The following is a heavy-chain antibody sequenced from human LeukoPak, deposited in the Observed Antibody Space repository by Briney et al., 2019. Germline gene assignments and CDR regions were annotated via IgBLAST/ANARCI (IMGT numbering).Heavy chain of an antibody. V-gene: IGHV4-30-2*01. Sequence: PSETLSLTCTVSGGSISSGGHSWSWIRQPPGKGLEWIGYIYHSGSGSTNYNPSLKSRVTISVDKSKNQFSLKLSSVTAADTAVYYCARIERYSSSGFRHWGQGTLVTVSS. CDR2: IYHSGSGST. CDR1: GGSISSGGHS. CDR3: ARIERYSSSGFRH. D-gene: IGHD6-6*01. J-gene: IGHJ1*01.